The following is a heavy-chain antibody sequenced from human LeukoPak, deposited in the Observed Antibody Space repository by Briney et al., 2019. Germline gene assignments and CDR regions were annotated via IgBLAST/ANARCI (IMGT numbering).Heavy chain of an antibody. J-gene: IGHJ4*02. Sequence: ASVKVSCKAAGDSVTAYCMYRVRQAPGQWLEWMGISDPSGGGTSYAQKFQGRVTLTRDTSTSIVYMELSSLTSEDTAVYYCASLGSGSSPIIDFDYWGQGTLVTVCS. CDR2: SDPSGGGT. D-gene: IGHD3-10*01. CDR1: GDSVTAYC. CDR3: ASLGSGSSPIIDFDY. V-gene: IGHV1-46*01.